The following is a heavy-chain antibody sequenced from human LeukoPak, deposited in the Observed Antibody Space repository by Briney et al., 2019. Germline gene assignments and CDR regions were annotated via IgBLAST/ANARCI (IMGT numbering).Heavy chain of an antibody. CDR1: GGSFSGYY. Sequence: KPSETLSLTCAVYGGSFSGYYWSWIRQPPGKGLEWIGEINHSGSTNYNPSLKSRVTISVDTSKNQFSLKLSSVTAADTAVYYCARDRKGPNWFDPWGQGTLVTVSS. CDR3: ARDRKGPNWFDP. CDR2: INHSGST. J-gene: IGHJ5*02. V-gene: IGHV4-34*01. D-gene: IGHD1-14*01.